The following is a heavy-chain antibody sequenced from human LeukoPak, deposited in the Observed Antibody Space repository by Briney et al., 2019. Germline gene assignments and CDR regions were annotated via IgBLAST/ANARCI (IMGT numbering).Heavy chain of an antibody. CDR2: ISGSGGST. CDR3: ATGLGYSYGYYFDY. CDR1: GFTFSNYA. J-gene: IGHJ4*02. D-gene: IGHD5-18*01. V-gene: IGHV3-23*01. Sequence: GGSLRLSCAASGFTFSNYAMSWVRQAPGKGLEWVSAISGSGGSTYYADSVKGRFTISRDNSKNTLYLQMNSLRAEDTAVYYCATGLGYSYGYYFDYWGQGTLVTVSS.